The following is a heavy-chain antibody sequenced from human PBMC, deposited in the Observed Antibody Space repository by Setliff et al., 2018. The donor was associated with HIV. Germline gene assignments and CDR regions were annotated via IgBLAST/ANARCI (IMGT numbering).Heavy chain of an antibody. CDR1: GGAISGSGYY. D-gene: IGHD5-12*01. Sequence: PSETLSLTCSVSGGAISGSGYYWSWIRQPPGKALEWIGYIYYSGSVYYNPSLKSRLTMSVDTSKNQFSLKVRYVTAADTAIYYCAREIWGQVAHVPYGMDVWGQGTTVTVSS. V-gene: IGHV4-30-4*01. CDR3: AREIWGQVAHVPYGMDV. J-gene: IGHJ6*02. CDR2: IYYSGSV.